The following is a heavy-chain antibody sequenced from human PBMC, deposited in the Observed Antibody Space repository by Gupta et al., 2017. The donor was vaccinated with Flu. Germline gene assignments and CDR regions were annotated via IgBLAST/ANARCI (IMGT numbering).Heavy chain of an antibody. CDR2: SNTNSGGT. V-gene: IGHV1-2*02. J-gene: IGHJ4*02. CDR1: GYTFTGYY. CDR3: ARDNPLLHYDDSSGYCPS. D-gene: IGHD3-22*01. Sequence: QVQLVQSGAEVKKPGASVKVSCKASGYTFTGYYMHWVRQAPGQGLAWMGGSNTNSGGTKYAKKFQGRGTMNRETSSSTADRELSRLRSEETAVYDCARDNPLLHYDDSSGYCPSGGQGTLVTVSS.